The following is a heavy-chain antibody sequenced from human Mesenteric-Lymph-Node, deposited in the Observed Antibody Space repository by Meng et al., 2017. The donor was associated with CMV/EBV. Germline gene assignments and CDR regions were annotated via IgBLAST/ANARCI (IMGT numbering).Heavy chain of an antibody. CDR3: VREVVPGYYLDH. Sequence: GESLKISCAASGFSFATYGMAWVRQAPGKGLEYISDISRGGAAYYADSVKGRFTMSRDNSKNTLYLQMNSLRAEDTAVYYCVREVVPGYYLDHWGQGTLVTVSS. D-gene: IGHD2-15*01. J-gene: IGHJ4*02. CDR2: ISRGGAA. V-gene: IGHV3-23*01. CDR1: GFSFATYG.